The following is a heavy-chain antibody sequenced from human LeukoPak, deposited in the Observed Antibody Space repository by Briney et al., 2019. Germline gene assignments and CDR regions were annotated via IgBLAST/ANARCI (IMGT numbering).Heavy chain of an antibody. J-gene: IGHJ4*02. CDR1: GGTFSSYA. CDR3: ARYKADYYGSGSYYGY. Sequence: SVKVSCKASGGTFSSYAISWVRQAPGQGLEWRGGIIPIFGTANYAQKFQGRVTITADESTSTAYLELSSLRSEDTAVYHCARYKADYYGSGSYYGYWGQGTLVTVSS. D-gene: IGHD3-10*01. CDR2: IIPIFGTA. V-gene: IGHV1-69*13.